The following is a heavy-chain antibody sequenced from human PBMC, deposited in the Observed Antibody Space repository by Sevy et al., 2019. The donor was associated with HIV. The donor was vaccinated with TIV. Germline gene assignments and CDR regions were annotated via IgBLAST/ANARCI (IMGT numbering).Heavy chain of an antibody. CDR2: IKQEGNEK. CDR3: ARESARHWYFDL. CDR1: GFTFRNYW. D-gene: IGHD3-3*01. J-gene: IGHJ2*01. V-gene: IGHV3-7*03. Sequence: GGSLRLSCAASGFTFRNYWMSWVRQAPGKGLEWVANIKQEGNEKYYVDSVKGRFTISRDNAKNKLYLQMNSLRVEDTAVYYCARESARHWYFDLWGRGTLVTVSS.